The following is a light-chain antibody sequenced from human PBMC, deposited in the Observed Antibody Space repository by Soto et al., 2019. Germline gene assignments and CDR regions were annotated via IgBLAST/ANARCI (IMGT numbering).Light chain of an antibody. V-gene: IGKV3-20*01. Sequence: EIVLTQSPGTLSFSPGERATLSCRASQSVGSNFLAWYQQKPGQAPRLLIYGASSRATGIPDRFSGSGSGTAFTLTISRLEPEDFAIYYCQHYGSSPWTFGQGTEVEIK. CDR2: GAS. CDR1: QSVGSNF. J-gene: IGKJ1*01. CDR3: QHYGSSPWT.